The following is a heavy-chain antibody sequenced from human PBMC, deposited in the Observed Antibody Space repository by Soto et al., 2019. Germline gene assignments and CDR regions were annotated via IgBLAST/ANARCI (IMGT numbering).Heavy chain of an antibody. J-gene: IGHJ4*02. V-gene: IGHV4-39*01. Sequence: QLHLQESGPGLVKPSETLSLTCTVSGDSITSSNKYWGWARQPPGKGLEWIGSTYYRGSAYYSPSLKRRVPISIDSSGNHLSLKLSSVTAADTAVYYCARRSYDNSGYYYVDYWGQGTLVTVSS. D-gene: IGHD3-22*01. CDR2: TYYRGSA. CDR1: GDSITSSNKY. CDR3: ARRSYDNSGYYYVDY.